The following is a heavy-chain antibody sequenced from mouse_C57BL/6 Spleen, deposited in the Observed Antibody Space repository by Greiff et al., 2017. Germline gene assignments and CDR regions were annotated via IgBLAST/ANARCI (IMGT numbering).Heavy chain of an antibody. J-gene: IGHJ1*03. Sequence: EVKLMEPGGGLVKPGGSLKLSCAASGFTFSDYGMHWVRQAPEKGLEWVAYISSGSSTIYYADTVKGRFTISRDNAKNTLFLQMTSLRSEDTAMYYCANNYYGSSYGWYFDVWGTGTTVTVSS. D-gene: IGHD1-1*01. CDR2: ISSGSSTI. CDR3: ANNYYGSSYGWYFDV. V-gene: IGHV5-17*01. CDR1: GFTFSDYG.